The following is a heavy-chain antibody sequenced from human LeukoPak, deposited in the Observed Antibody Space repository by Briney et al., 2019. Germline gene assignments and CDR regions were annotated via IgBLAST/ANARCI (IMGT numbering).Heavy chain of an antibody. V-gene: IGHV4-4*07. CDR3: ARLPHSSSPFDS. D-gene: IGHD6-6*01. J-gene: IGHJ4*02. Sequence: PSETLSLTCTVSGGSISSYYWIWIRQPAGKGLEWIGRIYSSGSTNYNPSLKSRVTMSVDTSKNQFSLKLSSVTAADTAVYYCARLPHSSSPFDSWGQGTLVTVSS. CDR2: IYSSGST. CDR1: GGSISSYY.